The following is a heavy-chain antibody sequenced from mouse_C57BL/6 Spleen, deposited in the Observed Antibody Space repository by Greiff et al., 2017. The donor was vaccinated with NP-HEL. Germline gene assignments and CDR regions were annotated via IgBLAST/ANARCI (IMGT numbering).Heavy chain of an antibody. CDR3: AIYYDYDGYFDY. D-gene: IGHD2-4*01. CDR1: GFTFSSYA. V-gene: IGHV5-4*03. Sequence: EVMLVESGGGLVKPGGSLKLSCAASGFTFSSYAMSWVRQTPEKRLEWVATISDGGSYTYYPDNVKGRFTISRDNAKNNLYLQMSHLKSEDTAMYYCAIYYDYDGYFDYWGQGTTLTVSS. J-gene: IGHJ2*01. CDR2: ISDGGSYT.